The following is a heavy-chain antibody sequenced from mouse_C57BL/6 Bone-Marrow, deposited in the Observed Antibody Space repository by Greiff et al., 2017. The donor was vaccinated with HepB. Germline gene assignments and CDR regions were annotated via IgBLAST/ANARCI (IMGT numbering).Heavy chain of an antibody. CDR3: ARGDSSGFKDY. V-gene: IGHV1-61*01. Sequence: QVQLQQPGAELVRPGSSVKLSCKASGYTFTSYWMDWVKQRPGQGLEWIGNIYPSDSETHYNQKFKDKATLTVDKSSSTAYMQLSSLTSEDSAVYYCARGDSSGFKDYWGQGTTLTVSS. J-gene: IGHJ2*01. CDR1: GYTFTSYW. CDR2: IYPSDSET. D-gene: IGHD3-2*02.